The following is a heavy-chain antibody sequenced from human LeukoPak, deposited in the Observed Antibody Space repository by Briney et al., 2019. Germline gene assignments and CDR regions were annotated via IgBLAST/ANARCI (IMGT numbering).Heavy chain of an antibody. J-gene: IGHJ4*02. D-gene: IGHD2-15*01. CDR1: GYTFTSYG. CDR3: ARGAPDIVVVVAATPGRLDY. CDR2: ISAYNGNT. Sequence: GASVKVSCKASGYTFTSYGISWVRQAPGQGLGWMEWISAYNGNTNYAQKLQGRVTMTTDTSTSTAYMELRSPRSDDTAVYYCARGAPDIVVVVAATPGRLDYWGQGTLVTVSS. V-gene: IGHV1-18*01.